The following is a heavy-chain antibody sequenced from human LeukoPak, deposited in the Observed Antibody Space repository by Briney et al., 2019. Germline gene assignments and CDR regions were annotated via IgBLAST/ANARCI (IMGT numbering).Heavy chain of an antibody. CDR3: ARGKYYYDSSGYYFYYFDY. CDR2: TITIFGTA. V-gene: IGHV1-69*05. J-gene: IGHJ4*02. Sequence: SVKVSCKASGGTLSSYAISWVRQAPGQGLEWMGGTITIFGTANYAQKFQGRVTITTDESTSTAYMELSSLRSEDTAVYYCARGKYYYDSSGYYFYYFDYWGQGTLVTVSS. CDR1: GGTLSSYA. D-gene: IGHD3-22*01.